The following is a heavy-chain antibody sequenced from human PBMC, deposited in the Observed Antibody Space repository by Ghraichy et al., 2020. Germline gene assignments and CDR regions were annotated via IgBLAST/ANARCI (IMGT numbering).Heavy chain of an antibody. CDR2: ITGSGNSI. CDR3: TNGLGGYVSGSHYFDY. V-gene: IGHV3-23*01. Sequence: GGSLRLSCRGSGFTFGSHAMSWVRQAPGKGLEWVSAITGSGNSISYTDSVKGRFIISRDNYKNTVYLQMNTLRDADTAVYYCTNGLGGYVSGSHYFDYGGQGTLVTVSS. CDR1: GFTFGSHA. J-gene: IGHJ4*02. D-gene: IGHD3-10*01.